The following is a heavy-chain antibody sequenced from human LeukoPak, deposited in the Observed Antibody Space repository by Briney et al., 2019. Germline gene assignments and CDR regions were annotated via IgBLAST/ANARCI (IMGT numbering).Heavy chain of an antibody. CDR1: GGSNNSYY. CDR3: ARKAPKKGWFDP. CDR2: THPSGNT. V-gene: IGHV4-4*09. J-gene: IGHJ5*02. Sequence: SETLSLTCTVSGGSNNSYYWSWIRQPPGKGLEWIGYTHPSGNTNYSPSLKSQVTISIDMSRNQFSLKLSSVTAADTAVYYCARKAPKKGWFDPWGQGTLVTVSS.